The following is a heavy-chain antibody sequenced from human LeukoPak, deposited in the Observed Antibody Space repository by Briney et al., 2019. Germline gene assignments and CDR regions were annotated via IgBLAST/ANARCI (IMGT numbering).Heavy chain of an antibody. D-gene: IGHD5-12*01. J-gene: IGHJ4*02. Sequence: SGTLSLTCAVSGGSISSSNWWSWVRQPPGKGLEWIGEIYHSGSTNYNPSLKSRVTMSVDKSKNQFSLKLSSVTAADTAVYYCARLVATTPYFDYWGQGTLVTVSS. V-gene: IGHV4-4*02. CDR1: GGSISSSNW. CDR2: IYHSGST. CDR3: ARLVATTPYFDY.